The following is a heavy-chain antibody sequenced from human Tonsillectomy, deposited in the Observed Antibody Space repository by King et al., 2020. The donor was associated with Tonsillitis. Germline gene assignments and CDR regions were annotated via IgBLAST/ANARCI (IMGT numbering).Heavy chain of an antibody. CDR3: ARVRSTRDLAESDF. D-gene: IGHD1-14*01. CDR2: IYYSGST. CDR1: GGSISRYY. Sequence: VQLQESGPGLVKPSETLSLTCTVSGGSISRYYWSWIRQPPEKGLEWIGYIYYSGSTNYNPSLKSRVTISVDTSKNQFSLKLNSVTAADTAVHYCARVRSTRDLAESDFWGQGTLVTVSP. J-gene: IGHJ4*02. V-gene: IGHV4-59*01.